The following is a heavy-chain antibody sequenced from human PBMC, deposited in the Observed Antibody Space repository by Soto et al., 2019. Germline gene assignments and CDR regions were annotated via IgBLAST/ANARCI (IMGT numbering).Heavy chain of an antibody. CDR1: GFTFSDSY. CDR3: ARVGVGYYFDY. D-gene: IGHD1-26*01. Sequence: QVQLVESGGGLVKPGGSLRLSCAASGFTFSDSYMTWIRQAPGKGLEWVSYISSSSSYTNYADSVKGRFTISRDNAKNSLYLQMNSLRAEDTAVYYCARVGVGYYFDYWGQGTLVTVSS. J-gene: IGHJ4*02. CDR2: ISSSSSYT. V-gene: IGHV3-11*05.